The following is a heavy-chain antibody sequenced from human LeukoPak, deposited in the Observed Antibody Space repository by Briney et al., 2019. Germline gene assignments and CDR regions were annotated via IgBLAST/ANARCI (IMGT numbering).Heavy chain of an antibody. CDR3: ARGTEMATIGFDY. CDR1: GGSISSGSYY. D-gene: IGHD5-24*01. Sequence: SQTLSLTCTVSGGSISSGSYYWSRIRQPAGKGLEWIGRIYTSGSTNYNPSLKSRVTISVDTSKNQFSLKLSSVTAADTAVYYCARGTEMATIGFDYWGQGTLVTVSS. CDR2: IYTSGST. J-gene: IGHJ4*02. V-gene: IGHV4-61*02.